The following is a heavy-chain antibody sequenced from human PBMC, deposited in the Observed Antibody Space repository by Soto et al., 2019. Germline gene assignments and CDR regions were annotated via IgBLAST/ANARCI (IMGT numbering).Heavy chain of an antibody. D-gene: IGHD6-13*01. V-gene: IGHV1-2*04. CDR1: GYTFTGYY. J-gene: IGHJ6*02. Sequence: QVQLVQSGAEVKKPGASVKVSYKASGYTFTGYYMHWVRQAPGQGLEWMGWINPNSGGTNYAQKFQGWVTMTRDTSISTAYMELSRLRSDDTAVYYCARVGIAAAGNLLYYYYGMDVWGQGTTVTVSS. CDR3: ARVGIAAAGNLLYYYYGMDV. CDR2: INPNSGGT.